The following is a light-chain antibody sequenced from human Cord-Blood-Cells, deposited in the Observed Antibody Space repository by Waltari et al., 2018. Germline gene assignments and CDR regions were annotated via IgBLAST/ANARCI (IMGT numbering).Light chain of an antibody. CDR1: SSDVGSYNL. J-gene: IGLJ2*01. V-gene: IGLV2-23*01. CDR3: CSYAGSSTVV. Sequence: QSALTQPASVSGSPGQSITISCTGTSSDVGSYNLVSWYQQHPGKAPKLMIYECSKRPSGVSNRFSGSKSGNTASLPISGLQAEDEADYYCCSYAGSSTVVFGGGTKLTVL. CDR2: ECS.